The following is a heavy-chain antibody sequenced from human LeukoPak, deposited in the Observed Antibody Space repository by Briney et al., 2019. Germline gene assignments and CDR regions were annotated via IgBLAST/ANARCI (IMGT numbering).Heavy chain of an antibody. Sequence: GRSLRLFCIASAFTFGDYDMSWVRQAPGKGLEWVGFIRDKVYGGTTEYAASVKGRFTISRDDSKSIDYLQMNSLKTEDTALYYCTRVLRSRNYGMDVWGQGTTVTVSS. CDR1: AFTFGDYD. D-gene: IGHD3-10*01. CDR2: IRDKVYGGTT. CDR3: TRVLRSRNYGMDV. V-gene: IGHV3-49*04. J-gene: IGHJ6*02.